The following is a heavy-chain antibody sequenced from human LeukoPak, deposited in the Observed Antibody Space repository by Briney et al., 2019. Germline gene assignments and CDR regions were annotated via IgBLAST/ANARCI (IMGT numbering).Heavy chain of an antibody. CDR2: FSGGAT. D-gene: IGHD6-19*01. J-gene: IGHJ4*02. Sequence: GGSLRLSCAASGFTFGSYAMSWVRQAPGKGLEWVSTFSGGATYYADSVKGRFTLSRDNSKNTVYLQMNSLRAEDTAVYYCVKEGVGIAVAGIFEYWGQGTLVTVSS. CDR3: VKEGVGIAVAGIFEY. V-gene: IGHV3-23*01. CDR1: GFTFGSYA.